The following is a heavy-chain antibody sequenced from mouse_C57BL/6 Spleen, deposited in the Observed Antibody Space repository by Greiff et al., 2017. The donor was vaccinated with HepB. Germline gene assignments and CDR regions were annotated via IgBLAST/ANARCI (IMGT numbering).Heavy chain of an antibody. D-gene: IGHD1-1*01. CDR1: GYAFSSSW. V-gene: IGHV1-82*01. J-gene: IGHJ4*01. CDR3: ARKYYGSIMDY. Sequence: VKLMESGPELVKPGASVKISCKASGYAFSSSWMNWVKQRPGKGLEWIGRIYPGDGDTNYNGKFKGKATLTAEKSSSTAYMQLSSLTSEDSAVYFCARKYYGSIMDYWGQGTSVTVSS. CDR2: IYPGDGDT.